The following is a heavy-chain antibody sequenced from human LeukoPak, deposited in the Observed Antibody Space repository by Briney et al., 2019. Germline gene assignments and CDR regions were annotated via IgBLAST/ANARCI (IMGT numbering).Heavy chain of an antibody. Sequence: SETLSLTCAVSGVFISSSNWWSWVRQPPGKGLEWIGEIYHSGSTNYNPSLKSRVTISVDTSKNQFSLKLSSVTAADTAVYYCARSRYCTNGVCYAPFDYWGQGTLVTVSS. V-gene: IGHV4-4*02. CDR1: GVFISSSNW. D-gene: IGHD2-8*01. CDR2: IYHSGST. J-gene: IGHJ4*02. CDR3: ARSRYCTNGVCYAPFDY.